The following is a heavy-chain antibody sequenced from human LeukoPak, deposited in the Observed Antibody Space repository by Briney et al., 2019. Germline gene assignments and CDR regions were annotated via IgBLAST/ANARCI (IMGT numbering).Heavy chain of an antibody. CDR2: ISGSGGST. V-gene: IGHV3-23*01. CDR1: GFTFSSYA. Sequence: GGSLRLSCAASGFTFSSYAMSWVRQAPGTGLEWVSAISGSGGSTYYADSVKGRFTISRDNSKSTLYLQMNSLRAEDTAVYYCANPFSTPRSNYYIDVWGKGTTVTVSS. J-gene: IGHJ6*03. D-gene: IGHD2-2*01. CDR3: ANPFSTPRSNYYIDV.